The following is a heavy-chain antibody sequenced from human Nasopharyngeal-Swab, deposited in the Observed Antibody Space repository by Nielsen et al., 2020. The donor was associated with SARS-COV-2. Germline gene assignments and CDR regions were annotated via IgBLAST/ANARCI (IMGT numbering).Heavy chain of an antibody. Sequence: GGSLRLSCAASDITFSNSAMSWVRQAPGKGLEWVSAISASGDGKYYADSVKGRFIIPRDSSKSTLYLRLNNLRAEDTALYYCAKNIRTLAGSAYWGQGTLVTVSS. D-gene: IGHD6-19*01. CDR1: DITFSNSA. CDR2: ISASGDGK. V-gene: IGHV3-23*01. CDR3: AKNIRTLAGSAY. J-gene: IGHJ4*02.